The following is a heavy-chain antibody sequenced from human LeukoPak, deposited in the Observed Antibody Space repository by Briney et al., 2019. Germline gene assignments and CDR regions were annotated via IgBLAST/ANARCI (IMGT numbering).Heavy chain of an antibody. CDR1: GFTFRNYW. V-gene: IGHV3-74*01. D-gene: IGHD1-26*01. CDR3: VRDWDHFDFDS. CDR2: IKGDGSHT. J-gene: IGHJ5*01. Sequence: GGSLRLSCAASGFTFRNYWMHWIRHAPEKGLGWVSRIKGDGSHTIYADSVKGRFTISRDNAKNTLYLQMKSLRVEDTALYYCVRDWDHFDFDSWGQGTLVTVSS.